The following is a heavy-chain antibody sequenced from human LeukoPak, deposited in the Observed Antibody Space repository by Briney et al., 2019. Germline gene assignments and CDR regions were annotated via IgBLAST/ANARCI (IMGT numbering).Heavy chain of an antibody. CDR2: ITSKTDGGTT. D-gene: IGHD1-1*01. CDR1: GFTFSNAW. CDR3: TSRYLRTYYFDY. J-gene: IGHJ4*02. Sequence: GGSLRLSCAASGFTFSNAWTSWVRQAPGKGLEWVCRITSKTDGGTTDYAAVLKGRFSTSTRASKKPTYLQMNSLKTEDTAVYYCTSRYLRTYYFDYWGQGTLVTVSS. V-gene: IGHV3-15*01.